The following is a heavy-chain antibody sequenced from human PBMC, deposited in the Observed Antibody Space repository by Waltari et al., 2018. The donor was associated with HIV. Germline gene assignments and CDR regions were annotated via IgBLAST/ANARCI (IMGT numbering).Heavy chain of an antibody. Sequence: QVTLVESGGGVVQPGKSLRLSCVASGFNVKHFAMHWVRQAPGKGLEWVAVIWSDGKRKFYGDSVKGRFTISRDNPKNTIFLQMNNLKVDDTALYYCASPAGDCSGNFCYTGDIDPWGHGTQVIVSS. V-gene: IGHV3-33*03. J-gene: IGHJ2*01. D-gene: IGHD6-19*01. CDR3: ASPAGDCSGNFCYTGDIDP. CDR2: IWSDGKRK. CDR1: GFNVKHFA.